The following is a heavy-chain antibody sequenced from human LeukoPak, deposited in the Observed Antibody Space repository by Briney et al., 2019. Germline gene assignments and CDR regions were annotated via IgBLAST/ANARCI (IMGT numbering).Heavy chain of an antibody. V-gene: IGHV4-59*08. CDR1: GASISSYY. Sequence: PSETLSLTCTVSGASISSYYWSWIRQPPGKGLEWIGYIYNSGSTNYNPSLTSRVTISVDTSKNQFSLKLSSVTAADTAVYYCARYYYDSGSYYSRFAFDIWGQGTMVTVSS. J-gene: IGHJ3*02. CDR2: IYNSGST. D-gene: IGHD3-10*01. CDR3: ARYYYDSGSYYSRFAFDI.